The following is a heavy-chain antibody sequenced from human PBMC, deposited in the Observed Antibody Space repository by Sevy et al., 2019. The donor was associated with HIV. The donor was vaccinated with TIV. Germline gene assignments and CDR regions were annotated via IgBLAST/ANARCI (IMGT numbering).Heavy chain of an antibody. CDR3: VTKGWYSSSWYAY. CDR1: GFIFSNYN. CDR2: ISSSSNDI. J-gene: IGHJ4*02. D-gene: IGHD6-13*01. Sequence: GGSLRLSCAASGFIFSNYNMKWVRQAPGKGLEWVSSISSSSNDIYYADSVKGRFTISRDNAKNSLYLQMSSLRAEDTAGYFCVTKGWYSSSWYAYWGQGTLVTVSS. V-gene: IGHV3-21*01.